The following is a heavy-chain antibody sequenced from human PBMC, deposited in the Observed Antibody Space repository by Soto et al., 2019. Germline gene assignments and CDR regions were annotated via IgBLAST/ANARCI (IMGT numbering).Heavy chain of an antibody. V-gene: IGHV1-2*02. CDR3: ARDRGGCYGDYLNWFDP. D-gene: IGHD4-17*01. J-gene: IGHJ5*02. CDR2: INPNSGGT. Sequence: QVQLVQSGAEVKKPGASVKVSCKASGYTFTGYYMHWVRQAPGQGLEWMGWINPNSGGTNYAQKCQVRVTMTSDRSISTAYIEMSRLRSDDTGVYFCARDRGGCYGDYLNWFDPWGQGTLVTVSS. CDR1: GYTFTGYY.